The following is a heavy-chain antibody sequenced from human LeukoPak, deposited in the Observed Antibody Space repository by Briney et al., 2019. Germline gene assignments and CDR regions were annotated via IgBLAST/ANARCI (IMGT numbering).Heavy chain of an antibody. CDR1: GFTFSSYS. CDR3: ARDRYYDSSGIYYTDV. J-gene: IGHJ6*03. D-gene: IGHD3-22*01. Sequence: GGSLRLSCAASGFTFSSYSMSWVRQAPGKGLEWVSVIYRGGSTYYAESVKGRFTISRDNSKNTLYLQMNSLRAEDTAVYYCARDRYYDSSGIYYTDVWGKGTTVTISS. V-gene: IGHV3-66*01. CDR2: IYRGGST.